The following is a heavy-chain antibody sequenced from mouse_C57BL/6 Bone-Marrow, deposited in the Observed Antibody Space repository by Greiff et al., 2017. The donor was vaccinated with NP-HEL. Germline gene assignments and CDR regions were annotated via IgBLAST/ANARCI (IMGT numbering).Heavy chain of an antibody. Sequence: QVQLQQSGAELARPGASVKLSCKASGYTFTSYGISWVKQRTGQGLEWIGEIYPRSGNTYYNEKFKGKATLTADKSSSTAYMELRSLTSEDSAVYFCARYYGSPYDFDVGGTGTAVTVTS. D-gene: IGHD1-1*01. V-gene: IGHV1-81*01. J-gene: IGHJ1*03. CDR1: GYTFTSYG. CDR3: ARYYGSPYDFDV. CDR2: IYPRSGNT.